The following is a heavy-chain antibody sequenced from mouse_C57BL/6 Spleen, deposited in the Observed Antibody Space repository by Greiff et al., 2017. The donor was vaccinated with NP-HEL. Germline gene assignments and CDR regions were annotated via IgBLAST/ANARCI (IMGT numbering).Heavy chain of an antibody. J-gene: IGHJ4*01. CDR1: GYAFTNYL. V-gene: IGHV1-54*01. CDR3: ARHGNSYHAMDY. Sequence: QVQLKQSGAELVRPGTSVKVSCKASGYAFTNYLIEWVKQRPGQGLEWIGVINPGSGGTNYNEKFKGKATLTADKSSSTAYMQLSSLTSEDSAVYFCARHGNSYHAMDYWGQGTSVTVSS. D-gene: IGHD2-1*01. CDR2: INPGSGGT.